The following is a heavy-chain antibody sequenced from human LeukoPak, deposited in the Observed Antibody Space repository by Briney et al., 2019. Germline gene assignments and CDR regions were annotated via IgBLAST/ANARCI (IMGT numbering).Heavy chain of an antibody. CDR3: ARVDYCSGGSCYPDY. CDR2: IIPIFGST. V-gene: IGHV1-69*13. J-gene: IGHJ4*02. D-gene: IGHD2-15*01. Sequence: GASVKVSCKASGDTFSSYAISWVRQAPGQGLEWMGVIIPIFGSTNDAQKFQGRVTITADESTSTAYMEVSSLRSEDTAMYYCARVDYCSGGSCYPDYWGQGTLVTVSS. CDR1: GDTFSSYA.